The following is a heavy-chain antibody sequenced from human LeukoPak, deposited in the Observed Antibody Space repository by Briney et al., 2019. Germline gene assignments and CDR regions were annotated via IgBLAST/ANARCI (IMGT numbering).Heavy chain of an antibody. J-gene: IGHJ4*02. Sequence: GGSLRLSCAASGFTFSSYAMSWVRQAPGKGLEWVSPISGSGGSTCYAASVKGRFTISRDNSKNTLYLQMNSLRAEDTAVYYCAEAVGRVVVTALDYWGQGTLVTVSS. CDR2: ISGSGGST. D-gene: IGHD2-21*02. V-gene: IGHV3-23*01. CDR3: AEAVGRVVVTALDY. CDR1: GFTFSSYA.